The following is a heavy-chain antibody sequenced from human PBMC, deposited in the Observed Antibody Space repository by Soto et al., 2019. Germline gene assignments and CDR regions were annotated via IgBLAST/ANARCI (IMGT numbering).Heavy chain of an antibody. Sequence: VQLVESGGGVVQPGRSLRLSCAASGFTFSDYAMHWVRQAPGKGLEWVAVVSHDGRNTHYADSVKGRFTISRDSSKNTGSREMTSLRAEDTAVYYCAKGGRQWLVTSGFNYWGQGALVTVSS. CDR2: VSHDGRNT. V-gene: IGHV3-30*18. D-gene: IGHD6-19*01. CDR1: GFTFSDYA. J-gene: IGHJ4*02. CDR3: AKGGRQWLVTSGFNY.